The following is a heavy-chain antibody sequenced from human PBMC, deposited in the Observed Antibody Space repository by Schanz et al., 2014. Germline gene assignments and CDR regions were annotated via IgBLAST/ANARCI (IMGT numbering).Heavy chain of an antibody. Sequence: EVQLVESGGGLVKPGGSLRLSCTASRIIFGTYSMNWIRQTPKGLEWVAIIRPDGSDQHYVDSVKGRFTISRDNAKSSLFLQMNSLRADDTAVYYCVRDRGFCANDICWLRYYMDVWGNGTTVTVSS. J-gene: IGHJ6*03. CDR1: RIIFGTYS. V-gene: IGHV3-7*01. D-gene: IGHD2-8*01. CDR3: VRDRGFCANDICWLRYYMDV. CDR2: IRPDGSDQ.